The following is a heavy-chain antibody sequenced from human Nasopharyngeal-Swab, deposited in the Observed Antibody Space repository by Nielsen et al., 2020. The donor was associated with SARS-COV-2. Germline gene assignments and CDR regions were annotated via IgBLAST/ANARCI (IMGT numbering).Heavy chain of an antibody. J-gene: IGHJ6*02. D-gene: IGHD3-3*01. CDR2: ISGYNGFT. CDR1: GYTFTSDG. Sequence: ASVKVSCKASGYTFTSDGISWVRQAPGQGLEWMGWISGYNGFTNYAQKFQGRVTMTRDTSTSTVYMELSSLRSEDTAVYYCARDQAGTIFGVVIMNYGMDVWGQGTTVTVSS. CDR3: ARDQAGTIFGVVIMNYGMDV. V-gene: IGHV1-18*01.